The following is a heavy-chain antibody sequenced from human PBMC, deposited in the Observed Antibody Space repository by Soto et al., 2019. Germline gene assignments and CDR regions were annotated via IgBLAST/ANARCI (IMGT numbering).Heavy chain of an antibody. Sequence: EVQLLESGGGLVQPGGSLRLSCAASGFTFSSYAMSWVRQAPGKGLEWVSAISGSGGSTYYADSVKGRFTISRDNSKNTLYLQMNSLRAEDTAVYYCAKGSGTMVRGVIITRYYFDYWGQGTLVTVSS. CDR1: GFTFSSYA. V-gene: IGHV3-23*01. D-gene: IGHD3-10*01. CDR3: AKGSGTMVRGVIITRYYFDY. J-gene: IGHJ4*02. CDR2: ISGSGGST.